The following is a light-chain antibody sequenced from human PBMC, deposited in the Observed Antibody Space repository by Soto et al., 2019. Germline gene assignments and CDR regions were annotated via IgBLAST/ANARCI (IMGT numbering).Light chain of an antibody. CDR1: HDIASA. CDR2: DAS. V-gene: IGKV1D-13*01. CDR3: QQFNYFRVT. J-gene: IGKJ5*01. Sequence: AIQLTQSPSSLSASVGDRVTITCRASHDIASALAWYQQKPGKPPKLMIYDASTLEGGVPSRFGGSGSGTDFTLTISGLQPEDFATYYCQQFNYFRVTFGQGTRLEI.